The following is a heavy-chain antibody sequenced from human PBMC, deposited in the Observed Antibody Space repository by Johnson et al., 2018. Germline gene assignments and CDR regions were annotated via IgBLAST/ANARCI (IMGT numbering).Heavy chain of an antibody. CDR3: ANTHVEMATIGGAFDI. D-gene: IGHD5-24*01. CDR1: GFTFSSYG. Sequence: VQLVESGGGVVQPGRSLRLSCAASGFTFSSYGMHWVRQAPGKGLEWVAVISYDGSNKYYADSGKGRFTISRDNSKNTLSLQMNRLRAEDAAVYYCANTHVEMATIGGAFDIWGQGTMVTVSS. J-gene: IGHJ3*02. CDR2: ISYDGSNK. V-gene: IGHV3-30*18.